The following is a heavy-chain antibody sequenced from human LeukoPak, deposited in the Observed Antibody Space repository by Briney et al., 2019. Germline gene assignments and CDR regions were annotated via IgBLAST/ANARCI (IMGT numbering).Heavy chain of an antibody. Sequence: PGGSLRLSCAASGFTFSSYAMTWVRQAPGKGLEWVSFISQSGGRSTDYADSVKGRFTISRDNSKNTPYLQMNSLRAEDTAVYHCARDLGCSTTSCRYNWFDPWGQGTLVTVSS. CDR3: ARDLGCSTTSCRYNWFDP. D-gene: IGHD2-2*01. J-gene: IGHJ5*02. CDR1: GFTFSSYA. V-gene: IGHV3-23*01. CDR2: ISQSGGRST.